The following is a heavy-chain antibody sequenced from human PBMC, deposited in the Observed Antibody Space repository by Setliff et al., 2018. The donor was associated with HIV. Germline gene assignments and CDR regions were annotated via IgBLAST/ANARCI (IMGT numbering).Heavy chain of an antibody. D-gene: IGHD6-19*01. Sequence: ASVKVSCKASGYTFKTYGISWVRQAPGHGLEWMGWISPYNGHTNYAQNFQGRVTMTKDTSTSRAYMELKSLTSDDTAAYFCARLGSGWSDSYYYAMDVWGQGTTVTVSS. J-gene: IGHJ6*02. CDR2: ISPYNGHT. CDR3: ARLGSGWSDSYYYAMDV. CDR1: GYTFKTYG. V-gene: IGHV1-18*01.